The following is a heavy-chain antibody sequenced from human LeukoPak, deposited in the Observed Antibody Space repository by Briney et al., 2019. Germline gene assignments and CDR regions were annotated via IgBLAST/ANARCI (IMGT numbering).Heavy chain of an antibody. Sequence: PSETLSLTCTVSGGSISSYYWSWIRQPPGKGLEWIGYIYYSGSTNYNPSLKSRVTISVDTSKNQFSLKLSSVTAADTAVYYCARGPYYYDSSGYYHYYWGQGTLVTVSS. D-gene: IGHD3-22*01. CDR1: GGSISSYY. CDR2: IYYSGST. V-gene: IGHV4-59*01. CDR3: ARGPYYYDSSGYYHYY. J-gene: IGHJ4*02.